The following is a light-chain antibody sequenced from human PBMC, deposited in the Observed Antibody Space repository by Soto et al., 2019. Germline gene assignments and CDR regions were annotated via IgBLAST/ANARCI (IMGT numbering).Light chain of an antibody. V-gene: IGLV8-61*01. J-gene: IGLJ3*02. Sequence: QTVVTQEPSFSVSPGRTVTLTCGLSSDSVSTSYYPSWYQQTPGQAPRTLIYSTNTRCSGVPDRFSGSILGNKAALTITGAQADDESDYYCVLYMGSGIWVFGGGTKLTVL. CDR1: SDSVSTSYY. CDR2: STN. CDR3: VLYMGSGIWV.